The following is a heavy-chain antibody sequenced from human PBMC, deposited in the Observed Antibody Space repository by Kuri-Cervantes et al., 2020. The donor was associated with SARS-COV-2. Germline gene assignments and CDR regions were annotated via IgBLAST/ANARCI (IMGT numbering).Heavy chain of an antibody. CDR1: GFTFSSYS. CDR3: ARVHKAGATYYDYYMDV. J-gene: IGHJ6*03. V-gene: IGHV3-21*01. Sequence: ETLSLTCAASGFTFSSYSMNWVRQAPGKGLEWVSSISSSSSYIYYADSVKGRFTISRDNAKNSLYLQMNSLRAEDTAVYYCARVHKAGATYYDYYMDVWGKGTTVTVSS. D-gene: IGHD1-26*01. CDR2: ISSSSSYI.